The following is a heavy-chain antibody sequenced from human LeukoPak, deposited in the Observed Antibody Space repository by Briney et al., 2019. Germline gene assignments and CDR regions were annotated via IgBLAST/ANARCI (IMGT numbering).Heavy chain of an antibody. CDR3: ARDGYCSGGSCYQGFDP. CDR2: IWYDGSNK. Sequence: PGRSLRLSCAASGFTFSSYAMHWVRQAPGKGLEWVAVIWYDGSNKYYADSVKGRFTISRDNSKNTLYLQMNSLRAEDTAVYYCARDGYCSGGSCYQGFDPWGQGTLVTVSS. J-gene: IGHJ5*02. V-gene: IGHV3-33*08. D-gene: IGHD2-15*01. CDR1: GFTFSSYA.